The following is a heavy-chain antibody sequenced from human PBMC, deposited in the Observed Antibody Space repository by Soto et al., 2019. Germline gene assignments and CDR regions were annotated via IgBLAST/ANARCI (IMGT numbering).Heavy chain of an antibody. Sequence: SETLSLTCAVYGGSFSGYYWSWIRQPPGKGLEWIGEINHSGSTNYNPSLKSRVTISIDTSKNQFSLKLSSVTAADTAVYYCARGGGYSGYEGFDYWGQGTLVTVSS. V-gene: IGHV4-34*01. CDR1: GGSFSGYY. D-gene: IGHD5-12*01. CDR2: INHSGST. J-gene: IGHJ4*02. CDR3: ARGGGYSGYEGFDY.